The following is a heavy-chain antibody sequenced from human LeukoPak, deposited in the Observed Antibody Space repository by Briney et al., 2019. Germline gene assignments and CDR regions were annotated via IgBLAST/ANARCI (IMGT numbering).Heavy chain of an antibody. V-gene: IGHV4-59*01. CDR1: GDSISRYY. CDR3: ARGESADGGSFYLGY. D-gene: IGHD1-26*01. J-gene: IGHJ4*02. Sequence: SETLSLTCTVSGDSISRYYWSWIPQPPGRGLEWIGYIYYTGSTNYNPSLKSRVTISADTSKNQISLHLTSVTAADTAVYYCARGESADGGSFYLGYWGQGTLVTVSS. CDR2: IYYTGST.